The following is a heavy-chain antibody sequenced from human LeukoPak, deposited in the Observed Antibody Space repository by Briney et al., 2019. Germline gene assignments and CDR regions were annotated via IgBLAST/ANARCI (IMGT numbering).Heavy chain of an antibody. V-gene: IGHV4-39*07. CDR3: AIGDGVGATADRIDY. Sequence: PSETLSLTCTVSGGSISSSSYYWGWIRQPPGKGLEWIGSIYYSGSTYYNPSLKSRVTISVDTSKNQFSLKLSSVTAADTAVYYCAIGDGVGATADRIDYWGQGTLVTVSS. D-gene: IGHD1-26*01. CDR1: GGSISSSSYY. CDR2: IYYSGST. J-gene: IGHJ4*02.